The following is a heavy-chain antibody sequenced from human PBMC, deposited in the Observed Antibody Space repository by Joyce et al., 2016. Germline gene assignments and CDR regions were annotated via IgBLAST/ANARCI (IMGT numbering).Heavy chain of an antibody. CDR3: SRLSGTANGGNYYDN. D-gene: IGHD1-7*01. J-gene: IGHJ4*02. CDR1: GGSISSSSHY. Sequence: QLQLQESGPGLVKPSETLSLTCTVSGGSISSSSHYWAWIRQPPGKGLEWIGSIYYRGNTLFDPSLKSRGTISVDTSKNQFSLNLKSVTAADTAVYFCSRLSGTANGGNYYDNWGQGALVTVSS. V-gene: IGHV4-39*01. CDR2: IYYRGNT.